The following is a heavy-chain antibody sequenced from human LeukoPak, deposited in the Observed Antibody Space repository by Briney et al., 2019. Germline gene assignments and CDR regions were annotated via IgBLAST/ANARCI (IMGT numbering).Heavy chain of an antibody. CDR2: IYSGGST. D-gene: IGHD3-10*01. V-gene: IGHV3-53*01. J-gene: IGHJ3*02. CDR3: ARDSGGSATVTGVDAFDI. CDR1: GFTVSSNY. Sequence: PGGSLRLSCAASGFTVSSNYMSWVRQAPGKGLEWVSVIYSGGSTYYADSVKGRFTISRDNSKNTLYLQMNSLRAEDTAVYYCARDSGGSATVTGVDAFDIWGQGTMVTVSS.